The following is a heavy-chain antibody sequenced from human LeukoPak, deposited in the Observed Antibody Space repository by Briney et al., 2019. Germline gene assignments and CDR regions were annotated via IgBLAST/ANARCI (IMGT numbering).Heavy chain of an antibody. D-gene: IGHD6-13*01. V-gene: IGHV3-7*01. CDR2: IRQDGSEK. Sequence: GGSLRLSCAASGFTFSSYWMSWVRQAPGKGLEWVANIRQDGSEKYYVDSVKGRFTISRDNAKNSLYLQMNSLRAEDTAVYYCARTRIAAAGTRRWFDPWGQGTLVTVSS. CDR1: GFTFSSYW. CDR3: ARTRIAAAGTRRWFDP. J-gene: IGHJ5*02.